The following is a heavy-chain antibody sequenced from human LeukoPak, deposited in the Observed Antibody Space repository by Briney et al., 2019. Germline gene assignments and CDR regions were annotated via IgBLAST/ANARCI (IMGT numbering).Heavy chain of an antibody. CDR3: ARALNSGWHTFLIY. CDR1: GFTFDDYG. CDR2: INWNGDST. D-gene: IGHD6-19*01. V-gene: IGHV3-20*04. J-gene: IGHJ4*02. Sequence: GGSLRLSCAASGFTFDDYGMSWVRQAPGKGLEWVAGINWNGDSTGYIDSVKGRFTISRDNAKNSLYLQMNSLRTEDTALYYCARALNSGWHTFLIYWGPGILVTVSS.